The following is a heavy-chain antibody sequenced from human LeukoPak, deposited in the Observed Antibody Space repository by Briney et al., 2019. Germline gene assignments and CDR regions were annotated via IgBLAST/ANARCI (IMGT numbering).Heavy chain of an antibody. CDR3: ARINYGDYRYGMDV. D-gene: IGHD4-17*01. V-gene: IGHV1-8*02. Sequence: ASVKVSCKASGYTFTGYYMHWVRQAPGQGLEWMGWMNPNSGNTGYAQKFQGRITMTRDTSISTAYMELSSLRSEDTAVYYCARINYGDYRYGMDVWGQGTTVTVSS. CDR2: MNPNSGNT. J-gene: IGHJ6*02. CDR1: GYTFTGYY.